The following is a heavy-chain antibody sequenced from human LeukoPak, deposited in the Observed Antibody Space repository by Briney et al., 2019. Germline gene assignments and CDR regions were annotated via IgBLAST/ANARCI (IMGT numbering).Heavy chain of an antibody. J-gene: IGHJ3*02. Sequence: ASVKVSCKASGGTFSSYAISWVQQAPGQGLEWMGGIIPIFGTANYAQKFQGRVTITTDESTSTAYMELSSLRSEDTAVYYCARGFCSSTSCYFVLGDAFDIWGQGTMVTVSS. V-gene: IGHV1-69*05. CDR1: GGTFSSYA. D-gene: IGHD2-2*01. CDR2: IIPIFGTA. CDR3: ARGFCSSTSCYFVLGDAFDI.